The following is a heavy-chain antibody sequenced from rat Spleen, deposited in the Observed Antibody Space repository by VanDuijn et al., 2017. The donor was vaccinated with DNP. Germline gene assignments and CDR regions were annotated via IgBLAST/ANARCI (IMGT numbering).Heavy chain of an antibody. J-gene: IGHJ4*01. Sequence: EVQLVESGGDLVQPGKSLKLSCAASGFTFSNSGMHWIRQATTKGLEWVASISTGGGTYYRDSVKGRFTISRDNAKSTLYLQMNSLRSEDMATYYCARGTLWLHAMDAWGQGTSVTVSS. CDR1: GFTFSNSG. CDR3: ARGTLWLHAMDA. D-gene: IGHD1-5*01. CDR2: ISTGGGT. V-gene: IGHV5S13*01.